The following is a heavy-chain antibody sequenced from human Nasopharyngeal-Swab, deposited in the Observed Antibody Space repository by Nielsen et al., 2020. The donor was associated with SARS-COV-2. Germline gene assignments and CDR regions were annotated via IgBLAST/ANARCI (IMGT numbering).Heavy chain of an antibody. CDR2: IVWDDDK. D-gene: IGHD3-9*01. CDR3: ARISYDILTGYYVGFDY. CDR1: GFSLSTSGMC. Sequence: SGPTLVKPTQTLTLTCTFSGFSLSTSGMCVSWIRQPPGKALEWLALIVWDDDKYYSTSLKTRLTISKDTSKNQVVLTMTNMDPVDTATYYCARISYDILTGYYVGFDYWGQGTLVTVSS. V-gene: IGHV2-70*01. J-gene: IGHJ4*02.